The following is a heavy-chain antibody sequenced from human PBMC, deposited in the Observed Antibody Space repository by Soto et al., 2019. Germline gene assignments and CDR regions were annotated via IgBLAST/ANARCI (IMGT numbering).Heavy chain of an antibody. CDR3: ARSEMTYNWND. J-gene: IGHJ4*02. CDR1: GFTFRGDA. V-gene: IGHV3-23*01. Sequence: VGSLRLSCAASGFTFRGDAMSWVRQAPGKGLEWVSSISGSGEMTHYADSVKGRFTISRDNAKNMLYLQMESLRAEDTALYYCARSEMTYNWNDWGQGALVTVSS. CDR2: ISGSGEMT. D-gene: IGHD1-20*01.